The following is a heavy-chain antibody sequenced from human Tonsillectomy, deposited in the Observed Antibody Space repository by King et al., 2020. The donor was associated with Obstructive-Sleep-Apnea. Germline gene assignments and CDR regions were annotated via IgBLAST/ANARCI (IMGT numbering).Heavy chain of an antibody. CDR2: ISYDGSNK. V-gene: IGHV3-30*04. CDR1: GFTFSSYA. J-gene: IGHJ4*02. D-gene: IGHD3-10*01. Sequence: VQLVESGGGVVQPGRSLRLSCAASGFTFSSYAMHWVRQAPGKGLEWVAVISYDGSNKYYADSVKGRFTISRDNSKNTLYLQMNSLRAEDTAVYYCARDRTTYYYGSGSWGPLDYWGQGTLVTVSS. CDR3: ARDRTTYYYGSGSWGPLDY.